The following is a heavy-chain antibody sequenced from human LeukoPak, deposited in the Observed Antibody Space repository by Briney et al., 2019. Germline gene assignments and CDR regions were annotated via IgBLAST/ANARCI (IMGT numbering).Heavy chain of an antibody. CDR1: GFTFSSSA. CDR2: ISASGGST. D-gene: IGHD2-15*01. CDR3: AKGGGWFDP. Sequence: GGSLRLSCAASGFTFSSSAMSWVRQAPGKGLEWVSTISASGGSTYYAVSVKGRFTISRDDSENTLYLHMNSLRAEDTAVYYCAKGGGWFDPWGQGTLVTVSS. V-gene: IGHV3-23*01. J-gene: IGHJ5*02.